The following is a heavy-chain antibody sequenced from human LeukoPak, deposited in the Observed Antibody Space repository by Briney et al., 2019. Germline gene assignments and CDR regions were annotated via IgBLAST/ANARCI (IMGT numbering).Heavy chain of an antibody. J-gene: IGHJ6*03. V-gene: IGHV4-39*07. CDR2: IYYSGST. Sequence: SETLSLTCTVSGGSISSSSYCWGWIRQPPGKGLEWIGSIYYSGSTYYNPSLKSRATISVDTSKNQFSLKLSSVTAADTAVYYCARVAGSDYYMDVWGKGTTVTVSS. CDR3: ARVAGSDYYMDV. CDR1: GGSISSSSYC.